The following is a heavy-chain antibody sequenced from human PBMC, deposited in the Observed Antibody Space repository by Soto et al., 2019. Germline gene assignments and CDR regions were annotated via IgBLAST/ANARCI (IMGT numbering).Heavy chain of an antibody. V-gene: IGHV3-53*01. CDR3: ATQRGGGGY. D-gene: IGHD6-25*01. J-gene: IGHJ4*02. CDR2: IYSGGYT. CDR1: GFTVSNNY. Sequence: EVQLVESGGGLIQPGGSLRLSCAVSGFTVSNNYMSWVRQAPGKGLEGVSVIYSGGYTAYGDSVKGRFTISRDNSKNTLFLQKNSRGAEGPALYYWATQRGGGGYWGQGTLVTVSS.